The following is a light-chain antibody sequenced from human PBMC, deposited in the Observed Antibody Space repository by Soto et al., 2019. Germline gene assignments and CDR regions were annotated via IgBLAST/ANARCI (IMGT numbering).Light chain of an antibody. V-gene: IGKV1-5*01. CDR1: QSISSW. CDR2: DAS. CDR3: QQYYSYPRT. J-gene: IGKJ1*01. Sequence: IPMTQSPSTLSATVGDRVTIPCRASQSISSWLAWYQQKPGKAPKLLIYDASALPRGVPSRFSGSGSGTDFTLTISCLQSEDFATYYCQQYYSYPRTFAQGTKVDI.